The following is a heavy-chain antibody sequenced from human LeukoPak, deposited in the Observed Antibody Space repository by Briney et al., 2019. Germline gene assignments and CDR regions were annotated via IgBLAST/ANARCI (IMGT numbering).Heavy chain of an antibody. V-gene: IGHV3-7*04. CDR1: GFTFSSSW. J-gene: IGHJ5*02. Sequence: GGSLRLSCAASGFTFSSSWMTWVRQAPGKGLEWVDSINQDGGEIHYVDSVKGRFTISRDNAKNSLYLQMNSLTAEDTAVHYCVRAHHPGGWFDPWGQGTLVTVSS. CDR3: VRAHHPGGWFDP. D-gene: IGHD3-10*01. CDR2: INQDGGEI.